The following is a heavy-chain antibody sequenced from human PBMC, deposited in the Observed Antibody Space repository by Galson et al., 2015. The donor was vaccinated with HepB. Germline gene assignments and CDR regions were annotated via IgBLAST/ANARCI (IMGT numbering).Heavy chain of an antibody. V-gene: IGHV5-10-1*01. CDR3: ASSRLPIFVYYYGMDV. D-gene: IGHD3-3*02. CDR2: IDPSDSYT. Sequence: QSGAEVKKPGESLRISCKGSGYSFTSYWISWVRQMPGKGLEWMGRIDPSDSYTNYSPSFQGHVTISADKSISTAYLQWSSLKASDTAMYYCASSRLPIFVYYYGMDVWGQGTTVTVSS. CDR1: GYSFTSYW. J-gene: IGHJ6*02.